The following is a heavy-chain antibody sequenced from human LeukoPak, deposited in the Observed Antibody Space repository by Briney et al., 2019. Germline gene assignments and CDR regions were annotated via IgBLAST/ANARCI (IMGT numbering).Heavy chain of an antibody. CDR3: AKDRYCSSTSCPPGY. CDR1: GFTFSSYG. V-gene: IGHV3-30*02. J-gene: IGHJ4*02. D-gene: IGHD2-2*01. Sequence: GGSLRLSCAASGFTFSSYGMHWVRQAPGKGLEWVAFIRYDGSNKYYADSVKGRFTISRDNSKNTLYLQMNSLRAEDTAVYYCAKDRYCSSTSCPPGYWGQGTLVTVSS. CDR2: IRYDGSNK.